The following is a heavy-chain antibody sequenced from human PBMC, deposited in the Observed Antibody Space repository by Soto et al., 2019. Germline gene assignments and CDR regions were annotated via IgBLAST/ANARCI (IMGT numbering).Heavy chain of an antibody. Sequence: PGVSLSLSYSASGGPFSSYSMSGVRQAPGKGLEWVSAISGSGGSTYYADSVKGRFTISRDNSKNTLFLQMNSLRAEDTAVYYCANSGIQGTSLDPSGQ. V-gene: IGHV3-23*01. CDR3: ANSGIQGTSLDP. J-gene: IGHJ5*02. D-gene: IGHD3-10*01. CDR1: GGPFSSYS. CDR2: ISGSGGST.